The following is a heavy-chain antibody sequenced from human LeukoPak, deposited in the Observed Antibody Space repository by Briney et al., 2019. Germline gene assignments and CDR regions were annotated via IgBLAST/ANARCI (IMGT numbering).Heavy chain of an antibody. J-gene: IGHJ6*03. Sequence: SETLSLTCAVYGGSFSGYYWSWIRQPPGKGLEWIGYMYYSGSTNYNPSLKSRVTILVDTSKNQFSLRLSSVTAADTAVYYCARVGWELRGYYYYYMDVWGKGTTVTVSS. CDR3: ARVGWELRGYYYYYMDV. V-gene: IGHV4-59*01. D-gene: IGHD1-26*01. CDR1: GGSFSGYY. CDR2: MYYSGST.